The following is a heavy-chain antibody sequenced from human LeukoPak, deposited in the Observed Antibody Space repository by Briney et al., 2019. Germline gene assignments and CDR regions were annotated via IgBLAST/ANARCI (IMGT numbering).Heavy chain of an antibody. D-gene: IGHD1-26*01. Sequence: ASVKVSCKASGYSFTTYDINWVRQATGQGLEWMGWMNLKSGYTGYAQKFQGRVTITRDTSTSTVYMELTSLRSEDTAVYYCARVAGSIDYWGQGTLVTVSS. CDR3: ARVAGSIDY. J-gene: IGHJ4*02. V-gene: IGHV1-8*03. CDR2: MNLKSGYT. CDR1: GYSFTTYD.